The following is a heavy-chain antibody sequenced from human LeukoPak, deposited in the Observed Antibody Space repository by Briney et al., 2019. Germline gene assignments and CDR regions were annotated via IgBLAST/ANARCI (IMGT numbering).Heavy chain of an antibody. J-gene: IGHJ3*01. CDR1: DGSTTGSY. Sequence: SETLSLTCSVSDGSTTGSYWSWIRQPPGKGLEWIAYVYYNGRTLYNPSLESSVTISVDTSKTQFSLTVTSVTAADTAVYYCARHMSVSYDAFDLWGRGTTVTVSS. V-gene: IGHV4-59*08. CDR2: VYYNGRT. CDR3: ARHMSVSYDAFDL. D-gene: IGHD3-10*01.